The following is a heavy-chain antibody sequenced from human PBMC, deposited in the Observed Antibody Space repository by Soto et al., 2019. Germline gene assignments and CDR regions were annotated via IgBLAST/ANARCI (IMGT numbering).Heavy chain of an antibody. Sequence: DVQLVESGGGLMQPGESLRLSCAASGLTVSGKKYVAWVRQAPSRGLEWVSALYDVDGSFYADSVKGRFTTYSDSSKTPVYRQMNGLRPEDTAVYYCATWHEREHAYDVWGQGTTVTVSS. D-gene: IGHD1-1*01. CDR2: LYDVDGS. CDR1: GLTVSGKKY. J-gene: IGHJ3*01. CDR3: ATWHEREHAYDV. V-gene: IGHV3-53*01.